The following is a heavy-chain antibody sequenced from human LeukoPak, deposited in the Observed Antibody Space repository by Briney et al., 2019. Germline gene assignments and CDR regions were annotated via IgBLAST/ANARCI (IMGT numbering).Heavy chain of an antibody. CDR2: MNGDGSST. V-gene: IGHV3-74*01. CDR1: GFTFRSYW. CDR3: ARSATDAFDI. J-gene: IGHJ3*02. Sequence: PGGSLRLSCAASGFTFRSYWIHWVRQDPGKGLVWVSHMNGDGSSTSYADSVKGRFTISRDNAKNTLYLQMNRLKAEDTAVYYCARSATDAFDIWGQGTMVTVSS.